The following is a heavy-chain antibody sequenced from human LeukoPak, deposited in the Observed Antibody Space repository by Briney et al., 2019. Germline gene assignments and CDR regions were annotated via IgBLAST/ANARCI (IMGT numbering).Heavy chain of an antibody. CDR1: GFTFDDYA. CDR3: AKGVVAGKATYFDY. CDR2: ISWNSGSI. J-gene: IGHJ4*02. V-gene: IGHV3-9*03. Sequence: GGSLRLSCAASGFTFDDYAMHWVRQAPGKGLEWVSGISWNSGSIGYADSVKGRFTISRDNAKNSLYLQMNSLRAEDMALYYCAKGVVAGKATYFDYWGQGTLVTVSS. D-gene: IGHD6-19*01.